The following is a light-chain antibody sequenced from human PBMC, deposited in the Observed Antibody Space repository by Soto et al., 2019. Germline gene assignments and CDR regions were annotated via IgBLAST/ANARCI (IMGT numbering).Light chain of an antibody. V-gene: IGKV1-39*01. J-gene: IGKJ1*01. CDR2: AAS. Sequence: LQMTQSPSSLSASVGDRVTITCRASQSISSYLNWYQQKPGKAPKLLIYAASSLQSGVPSRFSGSGSGTDFTLTISSLQSEDFATYYCQHSYSTPRSSGQRTKVDIK. CDR3: QHSYSTPRS. CDR1: QSISSY.